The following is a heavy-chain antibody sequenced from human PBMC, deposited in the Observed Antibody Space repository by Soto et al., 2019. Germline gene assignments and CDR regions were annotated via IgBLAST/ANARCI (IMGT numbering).Heavy chain of an antibody. D-gene: IGHD6-19*01. CDR1: GYTFTCYG. CDR2: ISAYNGNT. Sequence: GVSVKVSCKASGYTFTCYGISWVRQATGQGLEWMGWISAYNGNTNYAQKLQGRVTMTTDTSTSTAYMELRSLRSDDTAVYYCARKNEGYSSGWYADYYYYGMDVWGQGTTVTVSS. CDR3: ARKNEGYSSGWYADYYYYGMDV. V-gene: IGHV1-18*04. J-gene: IGHJ6*02.